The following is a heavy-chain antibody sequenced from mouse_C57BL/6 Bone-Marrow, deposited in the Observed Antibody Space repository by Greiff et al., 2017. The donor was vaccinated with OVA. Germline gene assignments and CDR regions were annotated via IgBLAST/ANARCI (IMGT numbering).Heavy chain of an antibody. CDR2: IDPSDSYT. CDR1: GYTFTSYW. Sequence: QVQLQQPGAELVMPGASVKLSCKASGYTFTSYWMHWVKQRPGQGLKWIGEIDPSDSYTNYNQKFKGKSTLTVDKSSSTAYMQLSSLTSEDSAVYYCANDYYGSSYWYFDVWGTGTTVTVSS. D-gene: IGHD1-1*01. J-gene: IGHJ1*03. CDR3: ANDYYGSSYWYFDV. V-gene: IGHV1-69*01.